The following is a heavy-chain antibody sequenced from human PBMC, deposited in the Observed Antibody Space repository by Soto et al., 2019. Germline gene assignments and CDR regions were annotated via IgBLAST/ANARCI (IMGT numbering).Heavy chain of an antibody. J-gene: IGHJ6*02. V-gene: IGHV3-30-3*01. CDR1: GFTFSSYA. CDR3: AREKQLVPYYGMDV. Sequence: GGSLRLSCAASGFTFSSYAMHWVRQAPGKGLEWVAVISYDGSNKYYADSVKGRFTISRDNSKNTLYLQMNSLRAEDTAVYYCAREKQLVPYYGMDVWGQGTTVTVSS. D-gene: IGHD6-6*01. CDR2: ISYDGSNK.